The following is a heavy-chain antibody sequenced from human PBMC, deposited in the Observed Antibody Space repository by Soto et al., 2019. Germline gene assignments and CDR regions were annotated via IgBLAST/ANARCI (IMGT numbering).Heavy chain of an antibody. J-gene: IGHJ5*02. V-gene: IGHV3-23*01. CDR3: AIHSSSWYRGFLFDP. D-gene: IGHD6-13*01. Sequence: PGGSLRLSCAASGFTFSSYAMSWVRQAPGKGLEWVSAISGSGGSTYYADSVKGRFTISRDNSKNTLYLQMNSLRAEDTAVYYCAIHSSSWYRGFLFDPWGQGTLVTVSS. CDR1: GFTFSSYA. CDR2: ISGSGGST.